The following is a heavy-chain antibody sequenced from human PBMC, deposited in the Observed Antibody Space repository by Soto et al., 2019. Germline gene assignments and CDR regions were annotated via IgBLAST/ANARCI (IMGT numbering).Heavy chain of an antibody. CDR2: IYWDDDK. V-gene: IGHV2-5*02. Sequence: QITLKESGPTLVKPTQTLTLTCTFSGFSLSTSGVGVGWIRQPPGKALEWLALIYWDDDKRYSPSLKSRLTITKDTSKNQVVLTMTNMDPVDTATYYCAHRPRPVAGGTYYFDYWGQGTLVTVSS. CDR1: GFSLSTSGVG. D-gene: IGHD6-19*01. CDR3: AHRPRPVAGGTYYFDY. J-gene: IGHJ4*02.